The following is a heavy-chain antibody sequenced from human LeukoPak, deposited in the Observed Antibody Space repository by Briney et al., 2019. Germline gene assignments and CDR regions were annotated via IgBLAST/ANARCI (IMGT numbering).Heavy chain of an antibody. D-gene: IGHD4-23*01. CDR2: IFYTGTT. J-gene: IGHJ4*02. CDR3: ATLTTVVTAPYFDY. V-gene: IGHV4-59*08. CDR1: GAPISSFF. Sequence: SETLSLTCTVSGAPISSFFWSWIRQPPGKGLEWVGHIFYTGTTNYNPSLKSRVTISVDTSKNQFSLRLSSVTAADTAVYFCATLTTVVTAPYFDYWGQGTLVTVSS.